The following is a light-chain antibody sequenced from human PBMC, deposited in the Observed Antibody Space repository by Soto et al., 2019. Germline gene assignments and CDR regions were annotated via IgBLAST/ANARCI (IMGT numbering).Light chain of an antibody. CDR2: EVS. V-gene: IGLV2-8*01. Sequence: QSALTQPPSASGSPGQSVTISCTGTGSDVGDYNYVSWYQQHPGKAPKLMIYEVSKRPSGVTDRFSGSKSGNTASLTVSGLHAEDAANYCCSSYTGSSYVFGTGTKLTVL. CDR1: GSDVGDYNY. J-gene: IGLJ1*01. CDR3: SSYTGSSYV.